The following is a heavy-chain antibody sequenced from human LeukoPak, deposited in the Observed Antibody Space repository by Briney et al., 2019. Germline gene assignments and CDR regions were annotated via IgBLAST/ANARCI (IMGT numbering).Heavy chain of an antibody. Sequence: SETLSLTCAVYGGSFSGYYWSWIRQPPGKGLEWIGEVNHSGSTNYNPSLKSPVTISVDTSKNQFSLKLSSVTAADTAVYYCARTEMATKVYYFDYWGQGTLLTVSS. CDR2: VNHSGST. CDR3: ARTEMATKVYYFDY. V-gene: IGHV4-34*01. D-gene: IGHD5-24*01. J-gene: IGHJ4*02. CDR1: GGSFSGYY.